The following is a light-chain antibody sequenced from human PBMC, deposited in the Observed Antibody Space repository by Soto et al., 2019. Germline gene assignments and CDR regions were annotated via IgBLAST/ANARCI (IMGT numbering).Light chain of an antibody. CDR3: QVWDSSTVV. V-gene: IGLV3-9*01. J-gene: IGLJ2*01. CDR2: RDS. CDR1: NIGSKN. Sequence: SYELTQPLSVSVALGQTARITCGGNNIGSKNVHWYQQKTGQAPVLVIYRDSNRPSGIPERFSGSNAGNTATLTISRAQAGDEADYYCQVWDSSTVVFGGGTKLTGL.